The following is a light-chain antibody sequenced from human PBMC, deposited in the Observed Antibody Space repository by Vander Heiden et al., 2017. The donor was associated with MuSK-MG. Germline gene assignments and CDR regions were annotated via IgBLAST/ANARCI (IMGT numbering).Light chain of an antibody. V-gene: IGKV4-1*01. CDR1: QNVLYSSNNKNF. J-gene: IGKJ3*01. Sequence: DIVMTQSPDSLAVSLGERATINCKSSQNVLYSSNNKNFLAWYQQKPGLPPKLLIYWASTRESGVPDRFSGSGSGTDFTLTISSLQAEDVAVYYCQQYDSIPLTFGHGTKVDIK. CDR3: QQYDSIPLT. CDR2: WAS.